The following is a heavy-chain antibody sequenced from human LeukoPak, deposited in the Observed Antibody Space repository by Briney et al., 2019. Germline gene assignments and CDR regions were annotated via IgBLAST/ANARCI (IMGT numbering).Heavy chain of an antibody. CDR2: IIPIFGTA. CDR1: GGTFSSYA. V-gene: IGHV1-69*13. Sequence: SVKVSCKASGGTFSSYAISWVRQAPGQGLEWMGGIIPIFGTANYAQKFQGRVTITADESTSTAYMELSSLRSEDTAVYYCARDRNPSDIVVVPAAIDVGWFDPWGQGTLVTVSS. J-gene: IGHJ5*02. CDR3: ARDRNPSDIVVVPAAIDVGWFDP. D-gene: IGHD2-2*02.